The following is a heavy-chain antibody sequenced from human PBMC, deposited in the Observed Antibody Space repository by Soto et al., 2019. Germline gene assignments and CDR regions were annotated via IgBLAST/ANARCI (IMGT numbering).Heavy chain of an antibody. CDR3: AKGGYCSSTSGYEFEPSYYYYMDV. CDR1: GFTFSSYG. Sequence: PGGSLRLSCAASGFTFSSYGMHWVRQAPGKGLEWVAVISYDGSNKYYADSVKGRFTISRDNSKNTLYLQMNSLRAEDTAVYYCAKGGYCSSTSGYEFEPSYYYYMDVWGKGTTVTVS. D-gene: IGHD2-2*01. V-gene: IGHV3-30*18. CDR2: ISYDGSNK. J-gene: IGHJ6*03.